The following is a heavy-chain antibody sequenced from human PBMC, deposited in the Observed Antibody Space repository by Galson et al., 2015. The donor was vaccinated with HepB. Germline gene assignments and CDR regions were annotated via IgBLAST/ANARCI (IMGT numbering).Heavy chain of an antibody. J-gene: IGHJ6*02. Sequence: SVKVSCKTSGYTFTSYYMHWVRQAPGQGLEWMGIINPSGGSTSYAQKFQGRVTMTRDTSTSTVYMELSSLRSEDTAVYYCARDPIDGSGSVREYYYGMDVWGQGTTVTVSS. V-gene: IGHV1-46*01. D-gene: IGHD3-10*01. CDR1: GYTFTSYY. CDR3: ARDPIDGSGSVREYYYGMDV. CDR2: INPSGGST.